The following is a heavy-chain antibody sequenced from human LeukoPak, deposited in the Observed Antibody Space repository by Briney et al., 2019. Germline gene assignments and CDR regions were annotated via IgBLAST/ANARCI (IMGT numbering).Heavy chain of an antibody. Sequence: ASVKVSCKASRYTFTGYYMHWVRQAPGQGLEWMGWINPNSGGTNYAQKFQGRVTMTRDTSISTAYMELSRLRSDDTAVYYCARDRGEGYYFDYWGQGTLVTVSS. CDR1: RYTFTGYY. J-gene: IGHJ4*02. V-gene: IGHV1-2*02. D-gene: IGHD3-10*01. CDR2: INPNSGGT. CDR3: ARDRGEGYYFDY.